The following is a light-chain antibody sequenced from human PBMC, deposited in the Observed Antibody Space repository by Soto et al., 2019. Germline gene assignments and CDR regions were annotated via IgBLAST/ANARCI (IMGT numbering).Light chain of an antibody. CDR3: ALFMGNGISV. V-gene: IGLV8-61*01. J-gene: IGLJ1*01. CDR1: SGSVSTANN. CDR2: NTS. Sequence: QTVVTQVPSFSVSPGGTFTLTCGLISGSVSTANNPNWYQQTPGQAPRTLIYNTSTRSCGVPDRFSGYIVGNKAALTITGAQADDESDYYCALFMGNGISVFGTGTKVTV.